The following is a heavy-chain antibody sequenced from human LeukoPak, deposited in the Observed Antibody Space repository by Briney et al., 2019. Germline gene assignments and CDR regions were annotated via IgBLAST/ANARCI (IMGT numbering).Heavy chain of an antibody. J-gene: IGHJ4*02. CDR2: IYYSGST. D-gene: IGHD3-10*01. CDR3: ARQTTSMVRGVDYFDY. Sequence: SGTLSLTCTVSGGSISRSSYYWGWIRQPPGKGLEWIGSIYYSGSTYYNPSLKSRVTISVDTSKNQFSLKLSSVTAADTAVYYCARQTTSMVRGVDYFDYWGQGTLVTVSS. CDR1: GGSISRSSYY. V-gene: IGHV4-39*01.